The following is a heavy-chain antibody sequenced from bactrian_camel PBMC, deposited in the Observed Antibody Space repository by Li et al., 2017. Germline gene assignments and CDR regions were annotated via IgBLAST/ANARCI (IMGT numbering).Heavy chain of an antibody. CDR2: IESDGGGT. CDR1: GFTFSSKV. V-gene: IGHV3S40*01. D-gene: IGHD6*01. J-gene: IGHJ4*01. CDR3: AARPLAGNSPIAYDY. Sequence: VQLVESGGGLVQPGGSLRPSCSASGFTFSSKVMIWVRQAPGKGLEWVSSIESDGGGTYYADSVEGRFTISRDNAENILYLQMTALEPEDMALYYCAARPLAGNSPIAYDYWGQGTQVTVS.